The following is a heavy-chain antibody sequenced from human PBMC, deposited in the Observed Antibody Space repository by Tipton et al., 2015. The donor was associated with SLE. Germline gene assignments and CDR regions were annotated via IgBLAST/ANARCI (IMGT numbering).Heavy chain of an antibody. CDR1: GGSISSYY. D-gene: IGHD2-21*01. V-gene: IGHV4-59*01. CDR3: ARSCDGDCYWWFVLGH. J-gene: IGHJ1*01. CDR2: IFYSGSS. Sequence: TLSLTCDVSGGSISSYYWSWIRQPPGKGLEWIGYIFYSGSSNYNSSLKSRLTISMNTSKNQFSLNLISVTAADTAVYCCARSCDGDCYWWFVLGHWGQGTPVTVSS.